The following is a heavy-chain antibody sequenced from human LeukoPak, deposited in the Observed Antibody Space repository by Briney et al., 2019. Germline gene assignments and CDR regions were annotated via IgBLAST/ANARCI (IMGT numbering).Heavy chain of an antibody. D-gene: IGHD5-12*01. J-gene: IGHJ4*02. Sequence: SETLSLTCAVYGGSLSGYYWSWIRQPPGKGLEWIGEINHSGSTNYNPSLKSRVTISVDTSKNQFSLKLSSVTAADTAVYYCARHPVATAELGYWGQGTLVTVSS. CDR1: GGSLSGYY. V-gene: IGHV4-34*01. CDR3: ARHPVATAELGY. CDR2: INHSGST.